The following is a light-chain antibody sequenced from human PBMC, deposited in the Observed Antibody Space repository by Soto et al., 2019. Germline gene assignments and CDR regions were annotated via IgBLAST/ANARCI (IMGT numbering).Light chain of an antibody. J-gene: IGKJ2*01. V-gene: IGKV1-5*01. CDR1: QSISSW. Sequence: DIQMTQSPSTLSASVGDRVTITCRASQSISSWLAWYQQKPGKAPKLLIYDASSLESGVPSRFSGSRSGTEFTLTISSLQPDDFATSSCRQYNSYSSMYTFGQGTKLEIK. CDR3: RQYNSYSSMYT. CDR2: DAS.